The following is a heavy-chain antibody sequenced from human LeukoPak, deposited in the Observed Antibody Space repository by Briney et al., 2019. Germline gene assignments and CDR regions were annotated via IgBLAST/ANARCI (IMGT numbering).Heavy chain of an antibody. Sequence: GGSLRLSCAASGFTFNSYGMHWVRQAPGKGLEWVAVIWYDGSHQYYADSVKGRFTISRDNSKNTLYLQMNSLRGEDTAVYYCARSYLYGDYVILNWGQGTLVTVSS. D-gene: IGHD4-17*01. V-gene: IGHV3-33*01. J-gene: IGHJ4*02. CDR3: ARSYLYGDYVILN. CDR1: GFTFNSYG. CDR2: IWYDGSHQ.